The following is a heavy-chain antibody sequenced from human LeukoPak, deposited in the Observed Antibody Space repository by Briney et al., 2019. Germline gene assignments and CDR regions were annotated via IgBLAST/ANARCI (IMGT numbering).Heavy chain of an antibody. J-gene: IGHJ6*02. V-gene: IGHV3-48*03. CDR1: GFTFSGYE. Sequence: GGSLRLSCAASGFTFSGYEMNWVRQAPGKGLEWVSYISSSGSTIYYADSVKGRFTISRDNAKNSLYLQMNSLRAEDTAVYYCARDHDYDSSGYYYMKYYYYYGMDFWGQGTTVTVSS. CDR2: ISSSGSTI. CDR3: ARDHDYDSSGYYYMKYYYYYGMDF. D-gene: IGHD3-22*01.